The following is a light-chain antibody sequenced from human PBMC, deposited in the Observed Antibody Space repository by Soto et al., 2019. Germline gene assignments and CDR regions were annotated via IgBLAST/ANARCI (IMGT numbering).Light chain of an antibody. V-gene: IGKV3-15*01. CDR1: ETVRSN. CDR3: QQYYDVPFT. Sequence: MVMTQSPAHLPVSPGVRTTLSSRASETVRSNVAWFQWKPGLAPRLLIFGALPMSTGIPTRFTGSGSGTDFTLTISSLEDEDVAFYWCQQYYDVPFTFGGGTKVDIK. J-gene: IGKJ4*01. CDR2: GAL.